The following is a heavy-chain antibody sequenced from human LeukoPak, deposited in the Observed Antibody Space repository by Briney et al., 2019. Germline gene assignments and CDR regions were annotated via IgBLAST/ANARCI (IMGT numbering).Heavy chain of an antibody. V-gene: IGHV4-34*01. J-gene: IGHJ5*02. CDR1: GGSFSGYY. CDR3: AREGSYSSSRYIGSRFDP. D-gene: IGHD6-13*01. Sequence: SETLSLTCAVYGGSFSGYYWSWLRQPPGKGLEWIGEINHSGSTNYNPSLKSRVTISVDTSKNQFSLKLSSVTAADTAVYYCAREGSYSSSRYIGSRFDPWGQGTLVTVSS. CDR2: INHSGST.